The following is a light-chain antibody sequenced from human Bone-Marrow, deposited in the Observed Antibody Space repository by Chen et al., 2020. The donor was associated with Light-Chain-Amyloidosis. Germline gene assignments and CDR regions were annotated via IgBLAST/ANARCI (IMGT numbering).Light chain of an antibody. CDR1: GGSIASNY. CDR3: QSYDSTNRV. J-gene: IGLJ3*02. V-gene: IGLV6-57*03. CDR2: EDN. Sequence: NFMLTQPHSVSESPGKTVIISCTRSGGSIASNYVQWSQQRPGSAPTTVIYEDNQRPSGVPDRFSGSIDSSSNSASLTISGLKTEDEADYYCQSYDSTNRVFGGGTKLTVL.